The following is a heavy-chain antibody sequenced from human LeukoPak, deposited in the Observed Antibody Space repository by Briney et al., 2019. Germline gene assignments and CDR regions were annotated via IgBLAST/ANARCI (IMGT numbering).Heavy chain of an antibody. CDR1: GGSISSSNW. D-gene: IGHD1-7*01. CDR2: ISHSGST. V-gene: IGHV4-4*02. CDR3: ARNRYNWNYGGFDY. J-gene: IGHJ4*02. Sequence: PSETLSLTCAVSGGSISSSNWWSWVRQPPWKGLEWIGEISHSGSTNYNPSLKSRVTISLDKSKNQFSLKLSSVTAADTAVFFCARNRYNWNYGGFDYWGQGTLVTVSS.